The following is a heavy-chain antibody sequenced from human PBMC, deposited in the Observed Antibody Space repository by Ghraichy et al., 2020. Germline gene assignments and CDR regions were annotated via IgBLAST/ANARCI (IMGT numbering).Heavy chain of an antibody. D-gene: IGHD4-23*01. J-gene: IGHJ6*02. CDR1: GFTFSSYS. Sequence: GGSLRLSCAASGFTFSSYSMNWVRQAPGKGLEWVSSISSSSSYIYYADSVKGRFTISRDNAKNSLYLQMNSLRAEDTAVYYCATTVAHYYYYGMDVWGQGTTCTVSS. CDR2: ISSSSSYI. V-gene: IGHV3-21*01. CDR3: ATTVAHYYYYGMDV.